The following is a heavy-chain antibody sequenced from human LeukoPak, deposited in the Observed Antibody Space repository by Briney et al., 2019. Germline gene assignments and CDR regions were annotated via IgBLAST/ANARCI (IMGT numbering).Heavy chain of an antibody. Sequence: SETLSLTCTVSGGSISSYYWSWIRQPPGKGLEWSGYIYYSGSTNYNPSLKSRVTISVDTSKNQFSLKLSSVTAADTAVYYCARLTGVYYYYYMDVWGKGTTVTVSS. CDR3: ARLTGVYYYYYMDV. D-gene: IGHD1-14*01. V-gene: IGHV4-59*08. CDR2: IYYSGST. J-gene: IGHJ6*03. CDR1: GGSISSYY.